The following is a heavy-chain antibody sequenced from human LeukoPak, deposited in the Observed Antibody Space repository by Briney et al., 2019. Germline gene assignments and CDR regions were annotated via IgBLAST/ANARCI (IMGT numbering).Heavy chain of an antibody. V-gene: IGHV4-34*01. J-gene: IGHJ5*02. CDR2: INHSGST. CDR3: ARAVGSERIAAAEVWFDP. Sequence: SETLSLTCAVYGGSFSGYYWSWIRQPPGKGLEWIGEINHSGSTNYNPSLKSRVTISVDTSKNQFSLKLSSVTAADTAVYYCARAVGSERIAAAEVWFDPWGQGTLVTVSS. D-gene: IGHD6-13*01. CDR1: GGSFSGYY.